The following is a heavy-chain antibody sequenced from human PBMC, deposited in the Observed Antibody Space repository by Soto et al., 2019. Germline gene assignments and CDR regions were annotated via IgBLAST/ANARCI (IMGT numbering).Heavy chain of an antibody. CDR2: INHSGGT. V-gene: IGHV4-34*02. Sequence: QVQLQQWGAGLLKPSETLSLTCAVYGGSFSAYFWTWIRQAPGKGREWIGEINHSGGTNYNSSLKSRVTISVDTSKNQFSLILSSVTAADTAVYYCARDRQYYHFWSGYQNEGPYGMDVWGQGTTVTVSS. J-gene: IGHJ6*02. D-gene: IGHD3-3*02. CDR1: GGSFSAYF. CDR3: ARDRQYYHFWSGYQNEGPYGMDV.